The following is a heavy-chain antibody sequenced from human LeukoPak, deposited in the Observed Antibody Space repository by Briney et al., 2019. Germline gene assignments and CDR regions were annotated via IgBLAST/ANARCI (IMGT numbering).Heavy chain of an antibody. D-gene: IGHD3-10*01. CDR1: GYTFNTFD. J-gene: IGHJ6*03. CDR3: ARGPRIRGVTSRPIYYYYYMDV. CDR2: VNPYNDKT. V-gene: IGHV1-8*03. Sequence: ASVKLSCKASGYTFNTFDINWVRQAAGQGPEWMGWVNPYNDKTVYAPKFQGRVSISSNNSINTAYMEFSGLKSDDTAVYYCARGPRIRGVTSRPIYYYYYMDVWGGGTTVTVSS.